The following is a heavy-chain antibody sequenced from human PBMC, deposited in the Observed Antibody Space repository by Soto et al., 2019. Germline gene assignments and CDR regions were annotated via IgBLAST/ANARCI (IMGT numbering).Heavy chain of an antibody. J-gene: IGHJ3*02. CDR1: GFTFSSYG. CDR2: ISGSGGST. D-gene: IGHD2-15*01. V-gene: IGHV3-23*01. Sequence: PGGSLRLSCAASGFTFSSYGMHWVRQAPGKGLEWVSAISGSGGSTYYADSVKGRFTISRDNSKNTLYLQMSSLRAEDTAVYYCARVRGYCSGGSCSGDNAFDIWGQGTMVTVSS. CDR3: ARVRGYCSGGSCSGDNAFDI.